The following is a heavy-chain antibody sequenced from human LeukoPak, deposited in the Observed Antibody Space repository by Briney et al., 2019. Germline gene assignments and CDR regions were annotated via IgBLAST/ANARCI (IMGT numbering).Heavy chain of an antibody. CDR2: IRYDGSNK. Sequence: PGGSQTLPCAASGFTFCTYGMHWVRRAPGKGLEGVTFIRYDGSNKYYEDPVDGRLNVSRDNSKNTMYLQMNSLRAEYKAVYYCARGWHASSRLSEFWGQGILVTVSS. V-gene: IGHV3-30*02. CDR1: GFTFCTYG. CDR3: ARGWHASSRLSEF. D-gene: IGHD6-13*01. J-gene: IGHJ4*02.